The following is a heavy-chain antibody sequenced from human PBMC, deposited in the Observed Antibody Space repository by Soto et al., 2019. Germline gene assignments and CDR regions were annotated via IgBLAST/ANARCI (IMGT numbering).Heavy chain of an antibody. D-gene: IGHD4-17*01. J-gene: IGHJ1*01. CDR2: IYYSGST. CDR3: ASWDDYGDYVTY. CDR1: GGSISSYY. Sequence: SETLSLTCTVSGGSISSYYWSWIRQPPVKGLEWIGYIYYSGSTNYNPSLKSRVTISVDTSKNQFSLKLSSVTAADTAVYYCASWDDYGDYVTYWGQGTLVTVSS. V-gene: IGHV4-59*08.